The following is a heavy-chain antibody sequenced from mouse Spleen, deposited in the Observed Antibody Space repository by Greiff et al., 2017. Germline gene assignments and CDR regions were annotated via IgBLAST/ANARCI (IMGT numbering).Heavy chain of an antibody. V-gene: IGHV5-4*02. CDR3: ARAPYYGNYFDY. D-gene: IGHD2-10*01. CDR1: GFTFSDYY. CDR2: ISDGGSYT. Sequence: EVQRVESGGGLVKPGGSLKLSCAASGFTFSDYYMYWVRQTPEKRLEWVATISDGGSYTYYPDSVKGRFTISRDNAKNNLYLQMSSLKSEDTAMYYCARAPYYGNYFDYWGQGTTLTVSS. J-gene: IGHJ2*01.